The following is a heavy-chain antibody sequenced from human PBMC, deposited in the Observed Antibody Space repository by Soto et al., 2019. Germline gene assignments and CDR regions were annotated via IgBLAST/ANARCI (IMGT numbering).Heavy chain of an antibody. CDR3: ATYCSGGSCYLDY. CDR1: GGSINNYY. CDR2: IYYSGST. D-gene: IGHD2-15*01. V-gene: IGHV4-59*06. J-gene: IGHJ4*02. Sequence: SLTCTVSGGSINNYYWSWIRQHPGKGLEWIGYIYYSGSTYYNPSLKSRVTISVDTSKNQFSLKLSSVTAADTAVYYCATYCSGGSCYLDYWGQGTLVTVSS.